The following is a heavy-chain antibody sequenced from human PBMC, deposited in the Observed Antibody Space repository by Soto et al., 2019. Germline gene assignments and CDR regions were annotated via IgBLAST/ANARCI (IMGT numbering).Heavy chain of an antibody. D-gene: IGHD6-6*01. J-gene: IGHJ4*02. CDR1: GGSISSSSYY. CDR3: ARSSITPRLFMYPFDY. V-gene: IGHV4-39*01. CDR2: IYYSGST. Sequence: SETLSLTCTVSGGSISSSSYYWGWIRQPPGKGLEWIGSIYYSGSTYYNPSLKSRVTISLDTSKNQFSLRLNSVTAADTAVYYCARSSITPRLFMYPFDYWGQGTLVTVSS.